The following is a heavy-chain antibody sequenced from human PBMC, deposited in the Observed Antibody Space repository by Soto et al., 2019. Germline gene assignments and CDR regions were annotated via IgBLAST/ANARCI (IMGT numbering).Heavy chain of an antibody. CDR2: IYYSGST. D-gene: IGHD2-15*01. V-gene: IGHV4-30-4*01. Sequence: QVQLQESGPGLVKPSQTLSLTCTVSGGSISSGDYYWSWIRQPPGKGLEWIGYIYYSGSTYYNPSPKRRVTISVDTSKNQSSLKLSSVSAADTAVFYWAREGGGILYYWGQGTLVTVSS. CDR1: GGSISSGDYY. CDR3: AREGGGILYY. J-gene: IGHJ4*02.